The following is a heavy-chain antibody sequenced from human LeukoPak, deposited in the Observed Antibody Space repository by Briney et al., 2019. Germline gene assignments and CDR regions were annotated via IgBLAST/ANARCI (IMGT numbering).Heavy chain of an antibody. Sequence: SETLSLTCTVSGVSISSYYWSWIRQPPGKGLEWIGHIYYSGSTNYNPSLKSRVTISVDTSKNQFSLKLSSVTAADTAVYYCARAGGGYSYAWRFDYWGQGTLVTVSS. CDR1: GVSISSYY. CDR2: IYYSGST. D-gene: IGHD5-18*01. V-gene: IGHV4-59*01. J-gene: IGHJ4*02. CDR3: ARAGGGYSYAWRFDY.